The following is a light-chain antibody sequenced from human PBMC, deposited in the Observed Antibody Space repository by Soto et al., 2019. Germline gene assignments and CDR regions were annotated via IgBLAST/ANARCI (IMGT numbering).Light chain of an antibody. J-gene: IGLJ1*01. V-gene: IGLV1-40*01. CDR1: SSNIGAGYD. CDR2: GNS. Sequence: QSVLTQPPSVSAAPGQKVTISCSGSSSNIGAGYDVHWYQQLPGTAPKLLIYGNSNRPSGVPDRFSGSKSGTSASLAITGLPAEDEADYYCQSYDSSLSVSHVFGTGTKVTVL. CDR3: QSYDSSLSVSHV.